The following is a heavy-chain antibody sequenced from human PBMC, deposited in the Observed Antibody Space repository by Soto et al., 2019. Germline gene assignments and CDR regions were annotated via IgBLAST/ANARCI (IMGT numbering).Heavy chain of an antibody. J-gene: IGHJ4*02. CDR3: ARDTPGVTMVRGVPIDY. CDR2: INPNSGGT. Sequence: ASVKVSCKASGYSFTDYHMHWVRQAPGQGLEWMGWINPNSGGTNYAQKFQGRVTMTRDTSISTAYMELSRLRSDDTAVYYCARDTPGVTMVRGVPIDYWGQGTLVTVSS. D-gene: IGHD3-10*01. V-gene: IGHV1-2*02. CDR1: GYSFTDYH.